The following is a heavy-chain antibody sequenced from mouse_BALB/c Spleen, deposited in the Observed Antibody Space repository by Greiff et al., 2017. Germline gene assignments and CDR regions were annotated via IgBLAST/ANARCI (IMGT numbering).Heavy chain of an antibody. CDR2: IWGDGST. V-gene: IGHV2-6-7*01. CDR1: GFSLTGYG. D-gene: IGHD1-1*01. Sequence: QVQLKESGPGLVAPSQSLSITCTVSGFSLTGYGVNWVRQPPGKGLEWLGMIWGDGSTDYNSALKSRLSISKDNSKSQVFLKMNSLQTDDTARYYWARDNYGSTYDAMDDWGQGTSVTVSS. CDR3: ARDNYGSTYDAMDD. J-gene: IGHJ4*01.